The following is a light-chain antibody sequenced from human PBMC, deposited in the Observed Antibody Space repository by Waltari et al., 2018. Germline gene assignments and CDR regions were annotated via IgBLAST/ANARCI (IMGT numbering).Light chain of an antibody. CDR1: SSDIGAFKH. Sequence: QSALTQPASVSGSPGQSITISCTGTSSDIGAFKHVSWYQQHPGKAPRLMIFDVSDRPSGVSTRFSGSKSGNTASLTISGLLAEDEADYYCLSCTSSSTWVFGGGTKLTVL. CDR3: LSCTSSSTWV. J-gene: IGLJ3*02. V-gene: IGLV2-14*03. CDR2: DVS.